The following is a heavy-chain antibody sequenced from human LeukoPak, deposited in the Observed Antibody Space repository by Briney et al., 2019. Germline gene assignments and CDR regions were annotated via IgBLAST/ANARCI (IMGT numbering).Heavy chain of an antibody. Sequence: SETLSLTCTDSGGSISSYYWSWIRQPAGKGLEWIGRIYSGGSTNYNPSLKSRVTMSVDTSKNQFSLKLSSVTAADTAVYYCARDGNWYYFDYWGQGTLVTVSS. CDR1: GGSISSYY. J-gene: IGHJ4*02. CDR3: ARDGNWYYFDY. CDR2: IYSGGST. D-gene: IGHD1-1*01. V-gene: IGHV4-4*07.